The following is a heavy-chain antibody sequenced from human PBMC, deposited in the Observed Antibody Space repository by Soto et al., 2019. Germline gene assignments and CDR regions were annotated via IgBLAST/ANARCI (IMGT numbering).Heavy chain of an antibody. CDR2: ISDTGVNT. Sequence: EVQLLESGGGLVQPGGFLRLSCAATGFTFSTYAMTWVRQAPGKGLEWVAAISDTGVNTFYADSVKGRFTIFRDNSKSTLHLQMNSLRAEDTALYYCAKDAGSFDYWGQGTLVTVSS. J-gene: IGHJ4*02. CDR1: GFTFSTYA. CDR3: AKDAGSFDY. V-gene: IGHV3-23*01.